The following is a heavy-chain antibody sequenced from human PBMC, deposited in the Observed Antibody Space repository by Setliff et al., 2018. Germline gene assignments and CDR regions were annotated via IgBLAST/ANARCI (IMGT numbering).Heavy chain of an antibody. CDR1: GGPFRSYA. V-gene: IGHV1-69*05. J-gene: IGHJ6*03. CDR3: AREEVIVMTVNNYYYYMDV. CDR2: IIPIFDRT. Sequence: SVKVSCKISGGPFRSYAINWVRQAPGQGLEWMGGIIPIFDRTNYAQKFQGRVTISTDESTMTAYMELNSLRPEDTAMYYCAREEVIVMTVNNYYYYMDVWGKGTTVTVSS. D-gene: IGHD2-21*02.